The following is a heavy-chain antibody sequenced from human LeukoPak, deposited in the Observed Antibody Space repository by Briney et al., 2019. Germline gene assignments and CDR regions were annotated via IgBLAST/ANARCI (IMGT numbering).Heavy chain of an antibody. CDR2: ISYDGSNK. V-gene: IGHV3-30-3*01. J-gene: IGHJ3*02. Sequence: GGSLRLSCAASGFTFSSYAMHWVRQAPGKGLEWVAVISYDGSNKYYADSVKGRFTISRDNSKNTLYLQMNSLRAEDTAVYYCARDPARDQRAFDIWGQGTMVTVSS. CDR1: GFTFSSYA. CDR3: ARDPARDQRAFDI. D-gene: IGHD6-25*01.